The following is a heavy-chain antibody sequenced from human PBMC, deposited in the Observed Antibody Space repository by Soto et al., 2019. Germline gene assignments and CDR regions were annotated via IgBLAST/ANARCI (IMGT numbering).Heavy chain of an antibody. V-gene: IGHV1-69*13. CDR3: ARTPYRYYGSGSYYSYYYYYGMDV. CDR2: IIPIFGTA. J-gene: IGHJ6*02. D-gene: IGHD3-10*01. CDR1: GGTFSSYA. Sequence: SVKVSCKASGGTFSSYAISWVRQAPGQGLEWMGGIIPIFGTANYAQKFQGRVTITADESTSTAYMELSSLRSEDTAVYYCARTPYRYYGSGSYYSYYYYYGMDVWG.